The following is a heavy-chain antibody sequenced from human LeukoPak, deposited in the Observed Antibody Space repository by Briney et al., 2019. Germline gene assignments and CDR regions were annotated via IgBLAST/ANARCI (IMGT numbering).Heavy chain of an antibody. CDR3: ARLGILLRFLERLP. D-gene: IGHD3-3*01. J-gene: IGHJ5*02. CDR1: GDSINNYY. V-gene: IGHV4-38-2*02. CDR2: IYHSGST. Sequence: SETLSLTCSVSGDSINNYYWGWIRQPPGKGLEWIGSIYHSGSTYYNPSLKSRVTISVDTSKNQFSLKLSSVTAADTAVYYCARLGILLRFLERLPWGQGTLITVSS.